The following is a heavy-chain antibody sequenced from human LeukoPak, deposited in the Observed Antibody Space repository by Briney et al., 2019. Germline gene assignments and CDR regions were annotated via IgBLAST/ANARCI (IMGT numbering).Heavy chain of an antibody. Sequence: GVSQRLSCAASRFTFSEYYMSCIPQAPGRGLEWVYYNSWRSNYTKYTDSVKGRFTISRDNAKNSLYLQMNSQRAEDRAVYHCARDRYCSGGSCYGWFDSWGQGTLVTVSS. D-gene: IGHD2-15*01. CDR3: ARDRYCSGGSCYGWFDS. J-gene: IGHJ5*01. CDR2: NSWRSNYT. V-gene: IGHV3-11*06. CDR1: RFTFSEYY.